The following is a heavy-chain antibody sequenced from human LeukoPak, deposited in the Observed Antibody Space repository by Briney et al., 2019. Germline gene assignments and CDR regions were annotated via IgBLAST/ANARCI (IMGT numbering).Heavy chain of an antibody. CDR3: ARDFFRVSPGTVANY. CDR1: GFTFSSYA. J-gene: IGHJ4*02. V-gene: IGHV3-30*04. Sequence: GGSLRLSCAASGFTFSSYAMHWARQAPGKGLEWVAVISYDGSNKYYADSVKGRFTISRDNSKNTLYLQMNSLRAEDTAVYYCARDFFRVSPGTVANYWGQGTLVTVSS. CDR2: ISYDGSNK. D-gene: IGHD4-17*01.